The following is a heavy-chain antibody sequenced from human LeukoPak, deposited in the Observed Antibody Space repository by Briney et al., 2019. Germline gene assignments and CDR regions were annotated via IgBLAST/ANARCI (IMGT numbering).Heavy chain of an antibody. J-gene: IGHJ4*02. D-gene: IGHD3-16*01. V-gene: IGHV3-74*01. CDR3: ARTSPTSHFDF. Sequence: GGSLRLSCAASGFTFSNAWMSWVRQAPGKGLEWVGRINGDGSRSNYADSVKGRFTISRDNARNTLYLQMNSLRAEDTALYYCARTSPTSHFDFWGQGTLVTVSS. CDR2: INGDGSRS. CDR1: GFTFSNAW.